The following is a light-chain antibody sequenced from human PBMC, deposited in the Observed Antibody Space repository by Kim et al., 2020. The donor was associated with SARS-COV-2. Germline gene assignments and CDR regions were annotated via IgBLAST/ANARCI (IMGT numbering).Light chain of an antibody. CDR2: DVG. V-gene: IGLV2-11*01. CDR1: SSDVGSSNY. Sequence: SVTISCTGTSSDVGSSNYVSWYQQHPGKAPNLMIYDVGKRPSGVPNRVSGSKSGNTASLTISGLQAEDEADYFCCSYTGSYTSYVFGTGTKVTVL. CDR3: CSYTGSYTSYV. J-gene: IGLJ1*01.